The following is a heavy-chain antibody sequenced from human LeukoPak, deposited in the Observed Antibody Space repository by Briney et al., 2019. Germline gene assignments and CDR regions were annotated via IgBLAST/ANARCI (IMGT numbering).Heavy chain of an antibody. CDR1: GGTFSSYA. J-gene: IGHJ4*02. CDR2: IIPIFGAA. CDR3: ARYQWLAEQNPLDY. V-gene: IGHV1-69*13. D-gene: IGHD6-19*01. Sequence: SVKVSCKASGGTFSSYAISWVRQAPGQGLEWMGGIIPIFGAANYPQKFQGRVTITADASTSTAYMELSSLRAEDTAVYYCARYQWLAEQNPLDYWGQGTLVTVSS.